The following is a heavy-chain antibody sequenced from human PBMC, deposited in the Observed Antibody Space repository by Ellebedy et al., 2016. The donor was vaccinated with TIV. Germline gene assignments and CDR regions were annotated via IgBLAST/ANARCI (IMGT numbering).Heavy chain of an antibody. CDR1: GFTFSSYW. J-gene: IGHJ4*02. V-gene: IGHV3-7*03. Sequence: GGSLRLSCAASGFTFSSYWMSWVRQAPGKGLEWVANIKQDGSEKYYVDSVKGRFTISRDNAKNLLYLKMNSLRAEDTAVYYCAGRAYNWNDGSLFDYWGQGTLVTVSS. CDR2: IKQDGSEK. CDR3: AGRAYNWNDGSLFDY. D-gene: IGHD1-1*01.